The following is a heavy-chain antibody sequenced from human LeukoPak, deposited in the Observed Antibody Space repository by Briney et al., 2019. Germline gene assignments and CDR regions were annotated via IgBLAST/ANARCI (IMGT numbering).Heavy chain of an antibody. Sequence: PGGSLRLSCAASGFTFSSYAMSWVRQAPGKGLEWVSAISGSGGSTYYADSVKGRFTISRDNSKNTLYLQMNSLRAEDTAVYYCAKDSGLDSSSWWGNFDYWGQGTLVTVSS. CDR3: AKDSGLDSSSWWGNFDY. CDR1: GFTFSSYA. V-gene: IGHV3-23*01. CDR2: ISGSGGST. D-gene: IGHD6-13*01. J-gene: IGHJ4*02.